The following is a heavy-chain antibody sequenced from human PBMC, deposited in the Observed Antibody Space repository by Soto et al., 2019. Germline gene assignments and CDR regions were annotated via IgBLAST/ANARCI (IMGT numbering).Heavy chain of an antibody. CDR3: ARGDTYYANWYFDY. J-gene: IGHJ4*02. CDR2: ISAYSGNT. CDR1: GFTFTNYY. Sequence: QVQLVQSGAEVKKPGASVKVSCKTSGFTFTNYYINWVRQAPGQGLEVMGWISAYSGNTNYAQNLQGRVTMTTDTSASTAYLELRSLRSDDTAVYFCARGDTYYANWYFDYWGQGTLVTVSS. D-gene: IGHD1-1*01. V-gene: IGHV1-18*01.